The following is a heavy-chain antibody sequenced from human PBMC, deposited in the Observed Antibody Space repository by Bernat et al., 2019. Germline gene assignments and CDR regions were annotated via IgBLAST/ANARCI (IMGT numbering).Heavy chain of an antibody. CDR3: ARGGLMANDAFDI. D-gene: IGHD5-24*01. Sequence: QVQLVQSGAEVKKPGASVKVSCKASGYTFTSYYMHWVRQAPGQGLEWMGVINPSGGSSSYAQKFKGRATMARDTSTTTVYMELSSLRSEDTAVYYCARGGLMANDAFDIWGQGTMVTVSS. CDR1: GYTFTSYY. J-gene: IGHJ3*02. V-gene: IGHV1-46*01. CDR2: INPSGGSS.